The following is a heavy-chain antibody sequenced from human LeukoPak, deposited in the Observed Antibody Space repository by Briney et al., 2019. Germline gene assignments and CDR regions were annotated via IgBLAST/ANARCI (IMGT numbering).Heavy chain of an antibody. CDR1: GGSISSYY. V-gene: IGHV4-59*01. CDR2: IYYSGST. D-gene: IGHD6-13*01. J-gene: IGHJ4*02. Sequence: PSETLSLTCTVSGGSISSYYWSWIRQPPGKGLEWIGYIYYSGSTNYNPSLKSRVTISVDTSKNQFSLKLSSVTAADTAVYCCARSRSYSSSWYSDYWGQGTLVTVSS. CDR3: ARSRSYSSSWYSDY.